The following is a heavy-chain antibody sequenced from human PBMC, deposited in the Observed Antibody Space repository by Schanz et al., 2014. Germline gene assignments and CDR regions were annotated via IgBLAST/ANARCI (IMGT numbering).Heavy chain of an antibody. CDR1: GYTFTDYY. D-gene: IGHD1-26*01. Sequence: QVQLVQSGAEVKKLGASVKVSCKASGYTFTDYYMHWVRQAPGQGLEWMGWIGGSDGNTNFAQKFQGRVTMTTDTSTSTVYMELRSLTSDDSAVYYCARDRDQWDGNYLDYWGQGTLVTVSS. CDR3: ARDRDQWDGNYLDY. V-gene: IGHV1-18*04. J-gene: IGHJ4*02. CDR2: IGGSDGNT.